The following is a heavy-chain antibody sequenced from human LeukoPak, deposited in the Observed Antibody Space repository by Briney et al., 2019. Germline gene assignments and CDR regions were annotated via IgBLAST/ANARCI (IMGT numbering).Heavy chain of an antibody. CDR2: IYPSDSDI. D-gene: IGHD3-22*01. CDR1: GYSFTNYW. Sequence: GESLKISCKGSGYSFTNYWIGWVRQMPGKGLELMGIIYPSDSDIRYRPPFQGQVTISADKSINTAYLQWSSLKASDTAMYYCVRQPGYDSRGYYSDYWGQGTQVTVSS. V-gene: IGHV5-51*01. J-gene: IGHJ4*02. CDR3: VRQPGYDSRGYYSDY.